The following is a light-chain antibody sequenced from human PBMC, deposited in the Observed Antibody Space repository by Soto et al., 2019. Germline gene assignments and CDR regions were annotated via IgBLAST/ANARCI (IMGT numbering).Light chain of an antibody. V-gene: IGKV3-15*01. CDR2: DAS. J-gene: IGKJ1*01. CDR3: QHYTTWT. Sequence: EIVMTQSPATLSVSPGERATLSCRASQSIVANLAWYQQRPGQAPRLLIYDASTRASGIPARFSGSGSGTEFTLTITSLQSEDFAVYYCQHYTTWTFGQGTKVEIK. CDR1: QSIVAN.